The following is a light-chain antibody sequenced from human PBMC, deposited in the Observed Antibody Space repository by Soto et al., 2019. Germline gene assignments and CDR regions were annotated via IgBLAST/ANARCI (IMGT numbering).Light chain of an antibody. V-gene: IGKV3-20*01. Sequence: EIVLTQYPGTLSLSPGERATLSCRASQSVSSSYLAWYQQKPGQAPRLLIYGASSRATGIPERLSGSGSGTDFTITISRLQHEDFEVYYCQQYGSSPITFGQGTRLEIK. CDR1: QSVSSSY. CDR3: QQYGSSPIT. J-gene: IGKJ5*01. CDR2: GAS.